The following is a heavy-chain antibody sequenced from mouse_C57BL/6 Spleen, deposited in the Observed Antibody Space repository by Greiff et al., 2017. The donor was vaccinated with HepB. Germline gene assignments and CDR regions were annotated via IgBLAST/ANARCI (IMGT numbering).Heavy chain of an antibody. J-gene: IGHJ3*01. CDR2: ISSGGSYT. CDR1: GFTFSSYG. Sequence: EVMLVESGGDLVKPGGSLKLSCAASGFTFSSYGMSWVRQTPDKRLEWVATISSGGSYTYYPDSVKGRFTISRDNAKNTLYLQMSSLKSEDTAMYYCARNYYGYDPAWFAYWGQGTLVTVSA. CDR3: ARNYYGYDPAWFAY. D-gene: IGHD2-2*01. V-gene: IGHV5-6*01.